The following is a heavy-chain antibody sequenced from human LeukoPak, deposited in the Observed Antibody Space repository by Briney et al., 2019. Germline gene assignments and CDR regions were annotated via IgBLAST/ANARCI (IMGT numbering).Heavy chain of an antibody. Sequence: SETLSLTCTASGGSISSGGYYWSWIRQHPGKGLEWIGYIYYSGSTYYNPFLKNRVTISVDTSKNQFSLKLSSVTAADTAVYYCHARGKPFGELSRWGQGTLVTVSS. D-gene: IGHD3-10*01. J-gene: IGHJ4*02. V-gene: IGHV4-31*08. CDR2: IYYSGST. CDR3: HARGKPFGELSR. CDR1: GGSISSGGYY.